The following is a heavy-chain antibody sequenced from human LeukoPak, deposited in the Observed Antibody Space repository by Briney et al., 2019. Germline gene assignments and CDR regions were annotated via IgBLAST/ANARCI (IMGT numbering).Heavy chain of an antibody. J-gene: IGHJ6*02. Sequence: SQTLSLTCTVSGGSISSGDYYWSWIRQPPGEGLEWIEYIYYSGSTYYNPSLKSRVTISVDTPKNQFSLKLSSVTAADTAVYYCAREGLAKEQLVLFSGYGMDVWGQGTTVTVSS. D-gene: IGHD6-13*01. V-gene: IGHV4-30-4*01. CDR3: AREGLAKEQLVLFSGYGMDV. CDR2: IYYSGST. CDR1: GGSISSGDYY.